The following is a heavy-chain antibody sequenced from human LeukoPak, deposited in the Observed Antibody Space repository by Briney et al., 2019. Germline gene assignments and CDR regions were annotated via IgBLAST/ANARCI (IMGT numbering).Heavy chain of an antibody. CDR1: GFTFSDYY. Sequence: GGSLRLSRAASGFTFSDYYMSWIRQAPGKGLEWVSYISSSGSTIYYADSVKGRFTISRDNAKNSLYLQMNSLRAEDTAVYYCARGLRSGRFGLSKDYWGQGTLVTVSS. J-gene: IGHJ4*02. D-gene: IGHD3-10*01. CDR2: ISSSGSTI. V-gene: IGHV3-11*01. CDR3: ARGLRSGRFGLSKDY.